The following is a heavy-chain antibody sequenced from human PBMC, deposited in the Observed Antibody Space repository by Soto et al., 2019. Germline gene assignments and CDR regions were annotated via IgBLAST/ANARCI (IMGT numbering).Heavy chain of an antibody. CDR2: IKSKTDGGTT. D-gene: IGHD4-17*01. CDR3: TTGNNGDYEPFDY. J-gene: IGHJ4*02. CDR1: GFTFSNAW. V-gene: IGHV3-15*07. Sequence: GGSLRLSCAASGFTFSNAWMNWVRQAPGKGLEWVGRIKSKTDGGTTDYAAPVKGRFTISRDDSKNTLYLQMNSLKTEDTAVYYCTTGNNGDYEPFDYWGQGTLVTVSS.